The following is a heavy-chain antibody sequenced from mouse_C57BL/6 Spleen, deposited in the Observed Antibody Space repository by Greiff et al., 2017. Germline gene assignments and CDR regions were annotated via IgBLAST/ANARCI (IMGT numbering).Heavy chain of an antibody. CDR2: IWRGGST. V-gene: IGHV2-5*01. D-gene: IGHD1-1*01. CDR1: GFSLTSYG. Sequence: VQLQQSGPGLVQPSQSLSITCTVSGFSLTSYGVHWVRQSPGKGLEWLGVIWRGGSTDYNAAFMSRLSITKENSKSQVFFKMNSLHADDTAIYXCAKNYYGSSYEDYAMDYRGQGTSVTVSS. CDR3: AKNYYGSSYEDYAMDY. J-gene: IGHJ4*01.